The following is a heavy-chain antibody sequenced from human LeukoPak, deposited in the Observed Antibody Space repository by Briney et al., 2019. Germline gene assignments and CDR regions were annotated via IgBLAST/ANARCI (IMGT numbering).Heavy chain of an antibody. CDR3: ARGGYCSGGSSVTGDYYYMDV. CDR2: ISSSGSTI. D-gene: IGHD2-15*01. CDR1: GFTFSDYY. V-gene: IGHV3-11*04. Sequence: GGSLRLSCAASGFTFSDYYMSWIRQAPGKGLEWVSYISSSGSTIYYADSAKGRFTISRDNAKNSLYLQTNSLRAEDTAVYYCARGGYCSGGSSVTGDYYYMDVWGKGTTVTVSS. J-gene: IGHJ6*03.